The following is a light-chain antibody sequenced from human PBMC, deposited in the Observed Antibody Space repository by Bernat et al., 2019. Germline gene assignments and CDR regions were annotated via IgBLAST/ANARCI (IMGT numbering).Light chain of an antibody. Sequence: QSALTQPASVSGSPGQSITISCTGTSSDDGGYNYVSWYQQHPGKAPKLMIYDVSNRPSGVSNRFSGSTSGNTSSLTICGLQAEDEAAYYCSSYISSSTPEVVFGGGTNLTVL. CDR2: DVS. CDR3: SSYISSSTPEVV. J-gene: IGLJ2*01. V-gene: IGLV2-14*01. CDR1: SSDDGGYNY.